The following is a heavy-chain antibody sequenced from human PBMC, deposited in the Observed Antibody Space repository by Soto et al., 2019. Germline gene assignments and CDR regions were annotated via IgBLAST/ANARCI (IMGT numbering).Heavy chain of an antibody. Sequence: SETLSLTCTISGGSISSYYWSWIRQPAGKGLEWIGRLYASGSTNYNPSLKSRVTMSLDTSKNQVSLKLSSVTAADTGVYYCAREGGTYPYHYYGMDVWGQGTTVTVSS. J-gene: IGHJ6*02. CDR1: GGSISSYY. D-gene: IGHD1-26*01. CDR3: AREGGTYPYHYYGMDV. CDR2: LYASGST. V-gene: IGHV4-4*07.